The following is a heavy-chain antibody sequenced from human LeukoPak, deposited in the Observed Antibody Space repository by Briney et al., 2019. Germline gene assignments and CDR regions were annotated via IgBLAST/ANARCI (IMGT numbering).Heavy chain of an antibody. D-gene: IGHD6-19*01. CDR3: AKQHSSDWNGVAEYFQH. J-gene: IGHJ1*01. V-gene: IGHV3-23*05. CDR2: IYNSGGSI. Sequence: GGTLRLSCAASGFTFSSYGMSWVRQPPGKGLEWVSGIYNSGGSIYYPYSVRGGITIARDNCKNTLYLQMNSVRAEDTAVYYCAKQHSSDWNGVAEYFQHWGQGTLVTVSS. CDR1: GFTFSSYG.